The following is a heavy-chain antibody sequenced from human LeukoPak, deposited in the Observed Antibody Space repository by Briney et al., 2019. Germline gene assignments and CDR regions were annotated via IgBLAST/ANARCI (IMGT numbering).Heavy chain of an antibody. CDR1: GFTFSSHA. V-gene: IGHV3-23*01. Sequence: GGSLRLSCAASGFTFSSHAMSWVRQAPGKGLEWVSAISGSGGSTYYADSVKGRFTISRDKSKNTLYLQMNSLRAEDTAVYYCARGRFGELSVATFDIWGQGTMVTVSS. J-gene: IGHJ3*02. CDR3: ARGRFGELSVATFDI. CDR2: ISGSGGST. D-gene: IGHD3-10*01.